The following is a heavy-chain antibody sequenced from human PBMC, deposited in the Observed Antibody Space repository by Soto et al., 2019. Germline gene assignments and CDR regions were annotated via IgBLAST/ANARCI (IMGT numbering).Heavy chain of an antibody. CDR1: GGTFSSYA. CDR3: ARGIGQQLVLPPYYYGMYV. V-gene: IGHV1-69*12. CDR2: IIPIFGTA. Sequence: QVQLVQSGAEVKKPGSSVKVSCKASGGTFSSYAISWVRQAPGQGLEWMGGIIPIFGTANYAQKFQGRVTITADESTSTAYMELSSLRSEDTAVYYCARGIGQQLVLPPYYYGMYVWGQGTTVTVSS. D-gene: IGHD6-13*01. J-gene: IGHJ6*02.